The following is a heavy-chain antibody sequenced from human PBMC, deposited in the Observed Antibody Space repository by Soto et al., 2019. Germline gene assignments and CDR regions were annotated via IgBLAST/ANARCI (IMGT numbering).Heavy chain of an antibody. Sequence: QVQLVESGGGVVQPGRSLRPSCAASGFTVSSYAMHWVRQAPGKGLECVAVISYHGSNKYYSDSVKGRFTISRDNSQHQLDLQMNSPRAEDTAVYYCPRTSIVVVTAPLNWFAPWGQGTLVTVSS. CDR1: GFTVSSYA. CDR3: PRTSIVVVTAPLNWFAP. CDR2: ISYHGSNK. V-gene: IGHV3-30-3*01. J-gene: IGHJ5*02. D-gene: IGHD2-21*02.